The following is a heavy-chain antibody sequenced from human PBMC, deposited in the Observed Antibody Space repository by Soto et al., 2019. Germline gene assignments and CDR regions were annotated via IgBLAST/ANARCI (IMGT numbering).Heavy chain of an antibody. J-gene: IGHJ4*02. CDR1: GFTFSHYA. D-gene: IGHD1-26*01. CDR3: AKGGSHNFDY. CDR2: MSYDGSNE. V-gene: IGHV3-30*18. Sequence: QVQLVESGGGVVQPGRSLRLSCAASGFTFSHYAMHWVRQAPGKGLEWVALMSYDGSNEYYADSVKGRFTISRDNSKNTRYLQMNSLRAEGTAVYYCAKGGSHNFDYWGQGTLVTVSS.